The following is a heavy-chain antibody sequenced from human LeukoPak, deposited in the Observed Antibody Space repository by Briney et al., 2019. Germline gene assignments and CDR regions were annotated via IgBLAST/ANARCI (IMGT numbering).Heavy chain of an antibody. D-gene: IGHD6-19*01. CDR1: GYSISRGYY. Sequence: SETLSLTCTVSGYSISRGYYWGWIRQPPGKGLEWIGSIYHSGKTYYNPSLKSRVTISVDTSKNQFSLNLSSVTAADTAVYFCARDRIAVSDPPNWFDPWGQGTLVTVSS. J-gene: IGHJ5*02. CDR3: ARDRIAVSDPPNWFDP. CDR2: IYHSGKT. V-gene: IGHV4-38-2*02.